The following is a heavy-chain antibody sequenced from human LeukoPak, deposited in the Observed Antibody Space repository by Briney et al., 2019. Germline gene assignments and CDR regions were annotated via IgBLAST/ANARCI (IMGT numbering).Heavy chain of an antibody. CDR3: AREGQQLTLYYYYYYYMDV. Sequence: SETLSLTCTVSGGSISSYYWSWIRQPAGKGLEWIGRIYTSGSTNYNPSLKSRVTMSVDTSKNQFSLKLSSVTAADTAVYYCAREGQQLTLYYYYYYYMDVRGKGTTVTISS. V-gene: IGHV4-4*07. J-gene: IGHJ6*03. D-gene: IGHD6-13*01. CDR1: GGSISSYY. CDR2: IYTSGST.